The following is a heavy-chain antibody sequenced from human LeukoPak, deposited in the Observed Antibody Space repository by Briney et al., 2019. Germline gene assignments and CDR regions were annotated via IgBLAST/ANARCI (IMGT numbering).Heavy chain of an antibody. V-gene: IGHV3-7*05. CDR1: GFTFSSYW. CDR3: ARAAKGSGWYRPPEYFQH. CDR2: IKQDGSEK. J-gene: IGHJ1*01. D-gene: IGHD6-19*01. Sequence: GGSQRLSCAASGFTFSSYWMSWVRQAPGKGLEWVANIKQDGSEKYYVDSVKGRFTISRDNAKNSLYLQMNSLRAEDTAVYYCARAAKGSGWYRPPEYFQHWGQGTLVTVSS.